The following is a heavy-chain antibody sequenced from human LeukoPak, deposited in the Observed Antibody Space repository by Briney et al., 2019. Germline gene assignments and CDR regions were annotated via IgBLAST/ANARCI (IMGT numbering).Heavy chain of an antibody. CDR3: TKDYYYYHAMDV. Sequence: PGGSLRLSCAASGFTVSSNYMSWVRQAPGKGLEWVSVIYSGGSTYYADSVKGRFTISRDSSKNTLYLQMNSLRAEDTAVYYCTKDYYYYHAMDVRGQGTTVTVSS. CDR2: IYSGGST. CDR1: GFTVSSNY. V-gene: IGHV3-53*01. J-gene: IGHJ6*02.